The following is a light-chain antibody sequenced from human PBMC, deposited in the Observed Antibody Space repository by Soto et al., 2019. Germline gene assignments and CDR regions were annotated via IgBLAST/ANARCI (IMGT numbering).Light chain of an antibody. CDR2: EVS. V-gene: IGLV2-8*01. Sequence: QSVLTQPPSASGSPGRSVTISCTGTSSDVGGYKYVSWYQQHPGKAPKLILYEVSKRPSGVPDRFSGSKSGNTASLTVSGLQAEDEADYYCNSYAGSSNVFGTGTKVTVL. CDR3: NSYAGSSNV. J-gene: IGLJ1*01. CDR1: SSDVGGYKY.